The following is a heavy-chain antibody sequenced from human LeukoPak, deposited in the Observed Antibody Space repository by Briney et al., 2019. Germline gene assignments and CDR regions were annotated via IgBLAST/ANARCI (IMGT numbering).Heavy chain of an antibody. V-gene: IGHV3-30*02. J-gene: IGHJ6*03. Sequence: PGGSLRLSCAASGFTFSSYGIHWVRQPPGKGLEWVAFIRFDGSNKYYADSVKGRFTISRDNSKNTLYPQMNSLRAEDTAVYYCAAYDFWSGYHSHYMDVWGKGTTVTVS. D-gene: IGHD3-3*01. CDR3: AAYDFWSGYHSHYMDV. CDR2: IRFDGSNK. CDR1: GFTFSSYG.